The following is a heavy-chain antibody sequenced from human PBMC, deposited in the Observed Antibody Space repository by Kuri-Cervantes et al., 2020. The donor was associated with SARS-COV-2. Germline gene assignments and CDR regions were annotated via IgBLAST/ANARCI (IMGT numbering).Heavy chain of an antibody. V-gene: IGHV1-69*02. D-gene: IGHD1-7*01. J-gene: IGHJ4*02. CDR1: GYTLTELS. CDR3: AIARGHNWNYDFDY. CDR2: IIPILGIA. Sequence: SVKVSCKVSGYTLTELSMHWVRQAPGQGLEWMGRIIPILGIANYAQKFQGRVTITRDTSASTAYMELSSLRSEDTAVYYCAIARGHNWNYDFDYWGQGTLVTVSS.